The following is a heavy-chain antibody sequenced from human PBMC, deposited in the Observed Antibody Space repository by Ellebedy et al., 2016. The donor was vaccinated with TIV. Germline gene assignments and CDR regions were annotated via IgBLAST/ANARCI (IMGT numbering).Heavy chain of an antibody. CDR3: ARERRPYYFDY. V-gene: IGHV3-23*01. J-gene: IGHJ4*02. Sequence: GESLKISXAASGFTFSSYAMSWVRQAPGKGLEWVSAISGSGGSTYYADSVKGRFTISRDNSKNTLYLQMNSLRAEDTAVYYCARERRPYYFDYWGRGTLVTVSS. CDR1: GFTFSSYA. CDR2: ISGSGGST.